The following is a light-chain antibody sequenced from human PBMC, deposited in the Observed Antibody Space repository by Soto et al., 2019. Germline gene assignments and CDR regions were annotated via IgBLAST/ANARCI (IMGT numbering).Light chain of an antibody. CDR1: QVISKY. J-gene: IGKJ2*01. V-gene: IGKV1-9*01. CDR3: QQRSVWPRT. Sequence: IQLTQSPSSLSASVGDRVTITCRASQVISKYLAWYQQKPGTAPKLLIYLASTLQGGVPSRFSGSGSGTDFSLTISSLQPEDVATYYCQQRSVWPRTFGQGTKLEIK. CDR2: LAS.